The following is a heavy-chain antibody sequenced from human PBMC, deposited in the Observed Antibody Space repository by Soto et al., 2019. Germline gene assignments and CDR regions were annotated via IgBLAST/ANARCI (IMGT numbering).Heavy chain of an antibody. Sequence: SETLSLTCTVTGGSISGYYWSWIRQPAGKGLEWIGRIYSSGSTNYNPSLKSRVTMSVDTSKNQFSLKLTSVTAADTAVYYCVRGGYYGSGSYYTLLDYWGQGTMVTVYS. V-gene: IGHV4-4*07. J-gene: IGHJ4*02. CDR1: GGSISGYY. CDR2: IYSSGST. CDR3: VRGGYYGSGSYYTLLDY. D-gene: IGHD3-10*01.